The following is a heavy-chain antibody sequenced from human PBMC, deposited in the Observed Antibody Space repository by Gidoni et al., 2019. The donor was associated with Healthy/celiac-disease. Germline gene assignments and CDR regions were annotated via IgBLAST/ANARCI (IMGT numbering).Heavy chain of an antibody. CDR3: ARGDGYNYYFDY. D-gene: IGHD5-12*01. CDR1: GFTFSSYG. Sequence: QVQLVASGGGVVQPGRSLRLSCAASGFTFSSYGMHWVRQAPGKGLEWVAVIWYDGSNKYYADSVKGRFTISRDNSKNTLYLQMNSLRAEDTAVYYCARGDGYNYYFDYWGQGTLVTVSS. CDR2: IWYDGSNK. V-gene: IGHV3-33*01. J-gene: IGHJ4*02.